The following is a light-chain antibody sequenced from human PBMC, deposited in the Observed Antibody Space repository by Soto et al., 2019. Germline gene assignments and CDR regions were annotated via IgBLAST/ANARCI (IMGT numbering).Light chain of an antibody. Sequence: EIVMTQSPATLSVSPGERATLSCRASQSVSSKLAWYQQKPGQAPRLLIYGASNRATGIPARFSGSGSGTDFTFTISSLEPEDFAVYYCQQRSNWPRTFGQGTKLEIK. J-gene: IGKJ2*01. CDR2: GAS. CDR1: QSVSSK. CDR3: QQRSNWPRT. V-gene: IGKV3-11*01.